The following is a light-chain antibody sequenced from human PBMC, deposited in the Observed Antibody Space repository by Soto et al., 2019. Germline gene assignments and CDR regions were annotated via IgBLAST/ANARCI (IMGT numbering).Light chain of an antibody. J-gene: IGLJ2*01. Sequence: QSALTQPPSVSGSPGQSVTISCTGTSSDVGSYNRVSWYQQPPGTAPKLMIYEVSNRPSGVPDRSSGSKSGNTVSLTISGLEDEDEDDYYCSSYTSISTLVFGGGTKLTVL. CDR1: SSDVGSYNR. V-gene: IGLV2-18*02. CDR2: EVS. CDR3: SSYTSISTLV.